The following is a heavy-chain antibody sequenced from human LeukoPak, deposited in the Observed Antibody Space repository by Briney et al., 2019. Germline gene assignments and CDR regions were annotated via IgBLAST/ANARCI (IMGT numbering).Heavy chain of an antibody. V-gene: IGHV4-39*01. J-gene: IGHJ5*02. Sequence: SETLSLTCTVSGGSISSSSYYWGWLRQPPGKGLEWIGSIYYSGSTYYNPSLKSRVTISVDTSKNQFSLKLSSVTAADTTVYYCARRKASLWFGELLGNWFDPWGQGTLDTVSS. CDR1: GGSISSSSYY. CDR2: IYYSGST. D-gene: IGHD3-10*01. CDR3: ARRKASLWFGELLGNWFDP.